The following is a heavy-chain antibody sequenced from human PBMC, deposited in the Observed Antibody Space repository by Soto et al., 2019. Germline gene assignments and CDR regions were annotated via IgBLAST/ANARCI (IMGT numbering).Heavy chain of an antibody. Sequence: ASVKVSCKASGYTFTSYAMHWVRQAPGQRLEWMGWINAGNSNTKYSQKLQGRVTITRDTSASTAYMELSSLRSEDTAVYYCARAVAVAADFDYWGQGTLVTVSS. CDR3: ARAVAVAADFDY. D-gene: IGHD6-19*01. V-gene: IGHV1-3*01. CDR2: INAGNSNT. CDR1: GYTFTSYA. J-gene: IGHJ4*02.